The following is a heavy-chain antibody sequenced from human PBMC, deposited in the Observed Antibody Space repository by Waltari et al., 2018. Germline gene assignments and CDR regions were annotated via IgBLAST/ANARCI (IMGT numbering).Heavy chain of an antibody. V-gene: IGHV3-7*01. CDR3: ATSGWYCFDY. CDR2: IKKDGREK. J-gene: IGHJ4*02. D-gene: IGHD6-19*01. Sequence: EVQLVESGGGLVQPGGSLRLSCAASGFTLSSFWVNWVRQTPGKGLWCVAGIKKDGREKYYADSVKGRFTISRDNAKNSLFLQRNSLGAEDTAVYYCATSGWYCFDYWGQGTLVTVSS. CDR1: GFTLSSFW.